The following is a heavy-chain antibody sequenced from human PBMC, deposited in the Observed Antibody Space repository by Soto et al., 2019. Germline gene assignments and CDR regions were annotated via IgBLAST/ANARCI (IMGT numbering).Heavy chain of an antibody. V-gene: IGHV3-23*01. J-gene: IGHJ4*02. D-gene: IGHD3-10*01. CDR3: TKGRGGSGSLSPRVDF. CDR2: ISGGGDTT. Sequence: EVQLLESGGGLVQPGGSLRLSCAASGFTFNNYAMTWVRQAPGKGLEWVSAISGGGDTTSYADSVKGRFTVSRDGSKNTLYMQMSGLGAEDMALYYCTKGRGGSGSLSPRVDFWGQGTLVTVSS. CDR1: GFTFNNYA.